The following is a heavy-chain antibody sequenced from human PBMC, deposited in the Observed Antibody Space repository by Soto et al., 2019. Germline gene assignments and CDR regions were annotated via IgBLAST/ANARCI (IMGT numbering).Heavy chain of an antibody. D-gene: IGHD6-6*01. CDR3: ARDMIAARYDYYYYYGMDV. Sequence: QVQLVESGGGVVQPGRSLRLSCAASGFTFSSYAMHWVRQAPGKGLEWVAVISYDGSNKYYADSVKGRFTISRDNSKNTLYLQMNSLRAEDTAVYYCARDMIAARYDYYYYYGMDVWGQGTTVTVSS. CDR1: GFTFSSYA. J-gene: IGHJ6*02. V-gene: IGHV3-30-3*01. CDR2: ISYDGSNK.